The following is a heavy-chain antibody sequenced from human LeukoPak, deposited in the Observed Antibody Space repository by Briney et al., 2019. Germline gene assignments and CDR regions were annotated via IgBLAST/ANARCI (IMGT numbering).Heavy chain of an antibody. D-gene: IGHD3-9*01. V-gene: IGHV1-69*13. CDR3: AKDQDSYYDILTGYSTLGAFDI. CDR1: GGTFSSYA. CDR2: IIPIFGTA. J-gene: IGHJ3*02. Sequence: ASVKVSCKASGGTFSSYAISWVRQAPGQGLEWMGGIIPIFGTANYAQKFQGRVTITADESTSTAYMELSSLRSEDTAVYYCAKDQDSYYDILTGYSTLGAFDIWGQGTMVTVSS.